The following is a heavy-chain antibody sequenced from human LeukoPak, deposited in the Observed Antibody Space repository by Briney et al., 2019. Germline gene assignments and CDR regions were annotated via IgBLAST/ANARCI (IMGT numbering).Heavy chain of an antibody. V-gene: IGHV4-59*01. J-gene: IGHJ6*03. CDR2: IYYSGST. Sequence: KPSETLSLTCTVSGGSISSYYWSWIRQPPGKGLEWIGYIYYSGSTDYNPSLKSRVTISVDTSKNQFSLKLRSVTAADTAVYYCARGIIVVPAAIGSGYYYYMDVWGKGTTVTISS. CDR3: ARGIIVVPAAIGSGYYYYMDV. CDR1: GGSISSYY. D-gene: IGHD2-2*01.